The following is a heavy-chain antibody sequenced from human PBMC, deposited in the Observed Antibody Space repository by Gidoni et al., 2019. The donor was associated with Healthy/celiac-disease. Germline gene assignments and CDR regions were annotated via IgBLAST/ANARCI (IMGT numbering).Heavy chain of an antibody. J-gene: IGHJ4*02. D-gene: IGHD2-8*01. Sequence: QVQLQESGPGLVKPSQTLSLTCTVSCCAISSRSYYWSWIRQPAGKGLEWIGRIYTRGSTNYNPSLKRRVTISVVTSKNQCFLKLSSVTAADPAVYYCARDGGLVPFDYWGQGTLVTVFS. CDR3: ARDGGLVPFDY. CDR2: IYTRGST. V-gene: IGHV4-61*02. CDR1: CCAISSRSYY.